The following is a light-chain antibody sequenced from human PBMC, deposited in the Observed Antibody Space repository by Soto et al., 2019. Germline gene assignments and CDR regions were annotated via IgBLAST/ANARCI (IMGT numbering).Light chain of an antibody. J-gene: IGLJ7*01. Sequence: QSALTQPASVSGSPGQSITISCTGTSSDVGGYKYVSWYQQHPGKAPKLIIYEVSDRPSGVSNRFSGSKSGNTASLTISGLQAEDEGDYYCSSYTSSSTWVFGGGTQLTVL. V-gene: IGLV2-14*01. CDR1: SSDVGGYKY. CDR3: SSYTSSSTWV. CDR2: EVS.